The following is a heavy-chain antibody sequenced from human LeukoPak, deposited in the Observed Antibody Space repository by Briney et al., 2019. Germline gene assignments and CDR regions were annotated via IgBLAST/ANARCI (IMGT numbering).Heavy chain of an antibody. Sequence: GRSLRLSCAASGFTFSSYGMHWVRQAPGKGLEWVAVISYDGSNKYYADSVKGRFTISRDNSKNTLYLQMNSLRAEDTAVYYCAKDGYFDWLFSYWGQGTLVTVPS. CDR2: ISYDGSNK. CDR1: GFTFSSYG. D-gene: IGHD3-9*01. J-gene: IGHJ4*02. CDR3: AKDGYFDWLFSY. V-gene: IGHV3-30*18.